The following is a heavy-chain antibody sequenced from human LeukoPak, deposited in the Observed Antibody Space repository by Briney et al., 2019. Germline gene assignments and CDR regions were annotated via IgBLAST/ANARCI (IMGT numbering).Heavy chain of an antibody. V-gene: IGHV3-11*01. CDR2: ISSSGSTI. CDR1: GFAFSDYY. J-gene: IGHJ4*02. CDR3: AREWDYYYDSSGYSGTDY. D-gene: IGHD3-22*01. Sequence: KPGGSLRLSCAASGFAFSDYYMSWIRQAPGKGLEWVSYISSSGSTIYYADSVKGRFTISRDNAKNSLYLQMNSLRAEDTAVYYCAREWDYYYDSSGYSGTDYWGRGTLVTVSS.